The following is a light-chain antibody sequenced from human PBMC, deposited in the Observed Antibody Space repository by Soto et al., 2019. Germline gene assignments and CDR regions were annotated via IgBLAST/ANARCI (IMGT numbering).Light chain of an antibody. CDR2: DAS. CDR3: QQRSNWPLT. V-gene: IGKV3-11*01. CDR1: QSVSSY. J-gene: IGKJ4*01. Sequence: GLKLSVATLSLYPGERATLSCRASQSVSSYLAWYQQKPGQAPRLLIYDASNRATGIPARFSGSGSGTDFTLTISSLEPEDFAVYYCQQRSNWPLTFGGGTNVDI.